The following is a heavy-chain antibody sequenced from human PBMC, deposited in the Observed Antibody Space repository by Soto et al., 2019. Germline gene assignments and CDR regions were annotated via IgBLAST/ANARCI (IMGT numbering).Heavy chain of an antibody. J-gene: IGHJ6*02. CDR1: GGSISSSSCY. D-gene: IGHD2-21*02. V-gene: IGHV4-39*01. CDR3: ARLTVEDGDGYYCYGLDV. Sequence: QLQLQESGPGLVKPSETLSLTCTVSGGSISSSSCYWGWIRQPPGKGLEWIGSIYYSGSTYYNPSSKGRVTISVDTSKSQFSPKLSSVTSADTAVYYCARLTVEDGDGYYCYGLDVWGQGTTVTVSS. CDR2: IYYSGST.